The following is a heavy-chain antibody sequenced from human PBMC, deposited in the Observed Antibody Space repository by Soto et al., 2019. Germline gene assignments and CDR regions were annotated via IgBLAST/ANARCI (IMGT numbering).Heavy chain of an antibody. CDR2: ISSDGSNK. V-gene: IGHV3-30-3*01. D-gene: IGHD2-8*01. Sequence: GGSLRLSCAASGFTFNTYAIHWVRQAPGKGLEWVAIISSDGSNKVYADSVRGRFTISRDTSKNTVYLQMSSLRAEDTALYYCARSDIVLMVYILDYWGQGTLVTVSS. CDR1: GFTFNTYA. J-gene: IGHJ4*02. CDR3: ARSDIVLMVYILDY.